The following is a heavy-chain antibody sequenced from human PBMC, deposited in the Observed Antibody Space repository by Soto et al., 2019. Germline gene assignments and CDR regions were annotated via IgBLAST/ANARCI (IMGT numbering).Heavy chain of an antibody. J-gene: IGHJ5*02. CDR2: IIPILGIA. D-gene: IGHD2-2*01. V-gene: IGHV1-69*04. CDR3: ARDQRCGNCSSTSCYCWFDP. CDR1: GGTFSSYT. Sequence: ASVKVSCKASGGTFSSYTISWVRQAPGQGLEWMGRIIPILGIANYAQKFQGRVTITADKSTSTAYMELSSLRSEDTAVYYFARDQRCGNCSSTSCYCWFDPWGQGTLVTVSS.